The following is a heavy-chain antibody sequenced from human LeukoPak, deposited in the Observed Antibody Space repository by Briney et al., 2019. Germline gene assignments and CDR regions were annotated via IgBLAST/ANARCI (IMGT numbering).Heavy chain of an antibody. Sequence: GRSLRLSCAASGFTFSSYGMHWVRQAPGKGLEWVAVISYDGSNKYYADSVKGRFTISRDNSKNTLYLQMNSLRAEDTTVYYCAKDSSEEGFDYWGQGTLVTVSS. CDR3: AKDSSEEGFDY. D-gene: IGHD2-2*01. CDR2: ISYDGSNK. J-gene: IGHJ4*02. V-gene: IGHV3-30*18. CDR1: GFTFSSYG.